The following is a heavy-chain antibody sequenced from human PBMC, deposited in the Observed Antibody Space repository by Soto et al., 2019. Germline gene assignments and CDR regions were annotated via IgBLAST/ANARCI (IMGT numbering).Heavy chain of an antibody. Sequence: EVQLLESGGGLVQPGGSLRLSCAASGFTFSSYAMTWVRQAPGKGLEWVSAISGSGGSTYYADSVKGQFTISRDNSKNTLYLQMNSLRAEDTAVYYCAKTVYYDFWSGPSRFDYWGQGTLVTVSS. CDR2: ISGSGGST. D-gene: IGHD3-3*01. CDR3: AKTVYYDFWSGPSRFDY. CDR1: GFTFSSYA. J-gene: IGHJ4*02. V-gene: IGHV3-23*01.